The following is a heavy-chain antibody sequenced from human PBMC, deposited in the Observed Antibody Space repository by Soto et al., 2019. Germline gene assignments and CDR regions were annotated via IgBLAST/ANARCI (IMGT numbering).Heavy chain of an antibody. CDR2: TYYRSKWYN. CDR1: GDSVSSNSAA. J-gene: IGHJ6*02. CDR3: ARGTYGSGSYAYYYYGMDV. V-gene: IGHV6-1*01. D-gene: IGHD3-10*01. Sequence: PSQTLSLTCAISGDSVSSNSAAWNWIRQSPSRGLEWLGRTYYRSKWYNDYEVSVKSRITINPDTSKNQFSLQLNSETPEDMAVYYCARGTYGSGSYAYYYYGMDVWGQGTTVTVSS.